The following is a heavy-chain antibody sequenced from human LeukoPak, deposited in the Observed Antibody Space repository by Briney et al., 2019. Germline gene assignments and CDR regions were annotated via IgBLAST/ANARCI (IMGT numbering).Heavy chain of an antibody. D-gene: IGHD3-16*01. J-gene: IGHJ4*02. Sequence: SETLSLTCTVSGGSISSGSYYWSWSRLPAGKGLEWIGRIHTGGSTTYNPSLKSRVTISVDTSKNQVSLKLSSVTAADTAVYYCARDRGGVGGTDYWGQGTLVTVSS. CDR1: GGSISSGSYY. V-gene: IGHV4-61*02. CDR3: ARDRGGVGGTDY. CDR2: IHTGGST.